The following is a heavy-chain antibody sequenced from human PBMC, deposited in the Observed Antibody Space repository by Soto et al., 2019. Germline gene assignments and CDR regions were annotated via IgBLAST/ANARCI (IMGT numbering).Heavy chain of an antibody. CDR1: GGSISSSSYY. CDR2: IYYSGST. D-gene: IGHD3-3*01. Sequence: SETLSLTCTVSGGSISSSSYYWGWIRQPPGKGLEWIGSIYYSGSTYYNPSLKSRVTISVDTSKNQFSLKLSSVTAADTAVYYCVTVEYYDFWSGYHFDYWGQGTLVTVSS. V-gene: IGHV4-39*01. J-gene: IGHJ4*02. CDR3: VTVEYYDFWSGYHFDY.